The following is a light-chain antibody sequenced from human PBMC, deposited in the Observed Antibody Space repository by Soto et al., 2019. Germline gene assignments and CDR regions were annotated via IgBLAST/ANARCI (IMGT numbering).Light chain of an antibody. J-gene: IGKJ2*02. V-gene: IGKV1-39*01. CDR1: QSISSY. CDR2: AAS. CDR3: QQSYSTSCT. Sequence: DIQMTQSPSSLSASVGDTVTITCRASQSISSYLNWYQQKPGKAPKLLIYAASSLQSGVPSRFSGSGSGTDFTLNISSLQPEDFATYYCQQSYSTSCTFGQGTKLEIK.